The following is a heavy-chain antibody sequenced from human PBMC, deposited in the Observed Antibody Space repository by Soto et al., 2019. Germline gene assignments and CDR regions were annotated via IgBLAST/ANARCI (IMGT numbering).Heavy chain of an antibody. CDR2: IDPSDSYT. D-gene: IGHD5-12*01. Sequence: GESLKISCKGSGYSFTSYWISWVRQMPGKGLEWMGRIDPSDSYTNYSPSFQGHVTISADKSISTAYLQWSSLKASDTAMYYCARRFNSGNYYYGMDVWGQGTTVTVSS. CDR3: ARRFNSGNYYYGMDV. CDR1: GYSFTSYW. V-gene: IGHV5-10-1*01. J-gene: IGHJ6*02.